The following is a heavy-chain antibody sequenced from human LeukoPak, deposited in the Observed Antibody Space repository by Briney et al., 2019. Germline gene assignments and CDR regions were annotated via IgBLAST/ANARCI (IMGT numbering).Heavy chain of an antibody. Sequence: ASVKVSCKASGYTFTSYDINWVRQATGQGPEWMGWMNPNSGNTGYAQKFQGRVTMTRNTSISTAYMELSSLRSEDTAVYYCARISSSWYDYYYGMDVWGQGTTVTVSS. J-gene: IGHJ6*02. CDR3: ARISSSWYDYYYGMDV. V-gene: IGHV1-8*01. D-gene: IGHD6-13*01. CDR1: GYTFTSYD. CDR2: MNPNSGNT.